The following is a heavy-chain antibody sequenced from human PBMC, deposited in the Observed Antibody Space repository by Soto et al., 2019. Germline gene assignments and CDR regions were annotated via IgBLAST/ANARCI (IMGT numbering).Heavy chain of an antibody. Sequence: GASVKVSCKASGGTFSSYAISWVRQAPGQGLEWMGGIIPIFGTANYAQKFQGRVTITADESTSTAYMELSSLRSEDTAVYYCARGGEYSGHDYHDYWGQGTLVTVSS. CDR1: GGTFSSYA. J-gene: IGHJ4*02. CDR2: IIPIFGTA. D-gene: IGHD5-12*01. CDR3: ARGGEYSGHDYHDY. V-gene: IGHV1-69*13.